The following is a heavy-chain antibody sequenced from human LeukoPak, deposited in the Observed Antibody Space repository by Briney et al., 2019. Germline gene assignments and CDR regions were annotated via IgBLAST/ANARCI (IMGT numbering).Heavy chain of an antibody. V-gene: IGHV4-59*01. Sequence: SETLSLTCTVSGGSISSYYWSWIRQPPGKGLEWIGYIYYTGSTDYNPSLKSRVTISVDTSKNQFSLKLNSVSAADTAVYYCARDGAVDILTGYGAFDIWGQGTMVTVSS. CDR2: IYYTGST. CDR3: ARDGAVDILTGYGAFDI. D-gene: IGHD3-9*01. J-gene: IGHJ3*02. CDR1: GGSISSYY.